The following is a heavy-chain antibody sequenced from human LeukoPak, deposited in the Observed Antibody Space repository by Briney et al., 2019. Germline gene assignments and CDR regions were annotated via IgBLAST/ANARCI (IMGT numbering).Heavy chain of an antibody. CDR3: ARARGILAAYYFDY. J-gene: IGHJ4*02. CDR1: GGSISSYY. V-gene: IGHV4-59*01. Sequence: PSETLSLTCAVCGGSISSYYWTWIRQPPGKGLEWLGYIYYSGSANYNPSLKSRVTISIDTSKNQFSLKLSSVTAADTGVYYCARARGILAAYYFDYWGPGTLVTVSS. D-gene: IGHD2-15*01. CDR2: IYYSGSA.